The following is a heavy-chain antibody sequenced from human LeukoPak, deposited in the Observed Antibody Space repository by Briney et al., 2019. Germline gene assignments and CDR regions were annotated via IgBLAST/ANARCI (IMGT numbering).Heavy chain of an antibody. CDR1: GYSFTDHY. CDR3: ARATDSNGWLFDY. V-gene: IGHV1-2*02. Sequence: ASVKVSCKASGYSFTDHYMHWVRQAPGQGLEWMGWINPNNGDTNYAQKFQGRVTMTRDTSISTAYMEVSRLRSDDTAVYYCARATDSNGWLFDYWGQGTLVTVSS. CDR2: INPNNGDT. J-gene: IGHJ4*02. D-gene: IGHD6-19*01.